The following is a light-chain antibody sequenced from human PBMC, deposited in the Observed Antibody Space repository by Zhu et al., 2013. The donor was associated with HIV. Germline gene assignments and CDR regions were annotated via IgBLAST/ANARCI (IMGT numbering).Light chain of an antibody. CDR1: QSVRGDF. Sequence: EIVLTQSPGTVSLYPGQRVTLSCRASQSVRGDFLAWYQQKPGQAPRVVIYGASSRATGIPDRFSGSGSGTDFTLSITRLEPEDLAVYYCQQYGSSPLTFGGGTTLELK. CDR2: GAS. CDR3: QQYGSSPLT. J-gene: IGKJ4*01. V-gene: IGKV3-20*01.